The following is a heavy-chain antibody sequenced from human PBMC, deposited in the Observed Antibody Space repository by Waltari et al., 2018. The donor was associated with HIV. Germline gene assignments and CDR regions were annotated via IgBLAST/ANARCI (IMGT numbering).Heavy chain of an antibody. CDR2: SYSNATT. D-gene: IGHD3-22*01. V-gene: IGHV3-53*01. Sequence: EVQLVESGGGLIQPGGSLRLACAASGFAVLNNYMSWVRQAPGKGLECVSLSYSNATTYYADSVKGRFTISRDNSKNTLYLQMNSLRADDTAVYFCATVLVRTSWVITTAPFDYWGQGTLVTVSS. J-gene: IGHJ4*02. CDR3: ATVLVRTSWVITTAPFDY. CDR1: GFAVLNNY.